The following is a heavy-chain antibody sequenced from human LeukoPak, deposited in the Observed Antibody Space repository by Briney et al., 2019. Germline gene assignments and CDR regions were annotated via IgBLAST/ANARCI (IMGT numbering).Heavy chain of an antibody. Sequence: SGGSLRLSCAASGFTFSSYAMHWVRQAPGKGLEWVAVISYDGSNKYYADSVKGRFTISRDNSKNTLYLQMNSLRAEDTALYFCAKSGYNRFDYWGQGTLVTVSS. J-gene: IGHJ4*02. CDR3: AKSGYNRFDY. CDR2: ISYDGSNK. V-gene: IGHV3-30*04. CDR1: GFTFSSYA. D-gene: IGHD5-24*01.